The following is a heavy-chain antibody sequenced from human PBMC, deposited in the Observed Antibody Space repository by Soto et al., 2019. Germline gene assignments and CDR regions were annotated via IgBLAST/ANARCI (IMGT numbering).Heavy chain of an antibody. CDR3: SRRRDWTATDALDY. J-gene: IGHJ4*02. D-gene: IGHD2-21*01. V-gene: IGHV3-73*02. CDR2: IRNKVNTYAT. Sequence: EAQLVESGRGLVQPAGSLKLSCAASGFTFTDSAIHWVRQASGKGPEWVGRIRNKVNTYATAYAASAKGRFTISRDDATGTADLQMNSLKTEETAVFYCSRRRDWTATDALDYGGQGTLVTVSS. CDR1: GFTFTDSA.